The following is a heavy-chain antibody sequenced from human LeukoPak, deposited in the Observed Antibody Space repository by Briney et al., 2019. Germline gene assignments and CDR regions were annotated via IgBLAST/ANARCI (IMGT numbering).Heavy chain of an antibody. V-gene: IGHV3-23*01. CDR3: ARNQQLGGHSYYYYGMDV. D-gene: IGHD3-16*01. CDR1: GFTFSNYA. Sequence: GGSLRLSCAASGFTFSNYAMHWVRQAPGKGLEWVSGISGGGVTTYYADSVKGRFTISRDNSKNTLYLQMNSLRADDTAIYYCARNQQLGGHSYYYYGMDVWGQGTTVTVSS. CDR2: ISGGGVTT. J-gene: IGHJ6*02.